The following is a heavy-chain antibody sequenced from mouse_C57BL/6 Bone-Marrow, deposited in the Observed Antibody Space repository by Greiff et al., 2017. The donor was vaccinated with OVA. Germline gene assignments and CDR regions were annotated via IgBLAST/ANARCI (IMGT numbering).Heavy chain of an antibody. CDR1: GYTFTSYW. J-gene: IGHJ4*01. CDR3: ARSCDYDGGGLYAMDY. D-gene: IGHD2-4*01. V-gene: IGHV1-64*01. CDR2: IHPNSGST. Sequence: QVQLKQPGAELVKPGASVKLSCKASGYTFTSYWMHWVKQRPGQGLEWIGMIHPNSGSTNYNEKFKSKATLTVDKSSSTAYMQLSSLTSEDSAVYYCARSCDYDGGGLYAMDYWGQGTSVTVSS.